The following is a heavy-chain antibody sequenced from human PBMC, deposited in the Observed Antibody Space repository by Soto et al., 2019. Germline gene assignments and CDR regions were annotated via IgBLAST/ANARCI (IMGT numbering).Heavy chain of an antibody. CDR3: AGFYVAAGAARLEY. V-gene: IGHV3-33*01. CDR1: GVIFSNFC. CDR2: IWHDGSNK. D-gene: IGHD1-26*01. Sequence: GGSLRLSCAASGVIFSNFCMHWVRQAPGKGLEWVGIIWHDGSNKYYADSVEGRFTISRDNSKNTVYLQMNSLRGEDTGIYYCAGFYVAAGAARLEYWDQGTLVIVSS. J-gene: IGHJ4*02.